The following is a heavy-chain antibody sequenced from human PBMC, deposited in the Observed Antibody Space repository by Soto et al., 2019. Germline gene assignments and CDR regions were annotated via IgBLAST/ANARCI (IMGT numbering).Heavy chain of an antibody. CDR1: GFTFSNYA. Sequence: QVQLLESGGGVVQPGRSLRLSCTASGFTFSNYAMHWVRQTPGKRLEWVAGVSYDGRKQYYADSLKGRVTISRDNSKKTVYLQMNSLRPDDTALFYCARDISSVVGTRGDAFDLWGQGTMVTVSS. V-gene: IGHV3-30*04. D-gene: IGHD6-19*01. J-gene: IGHJ3*01. CDR2: VSYDGRKQ. CDR3: ARDISSVVGTRGDAFDL.